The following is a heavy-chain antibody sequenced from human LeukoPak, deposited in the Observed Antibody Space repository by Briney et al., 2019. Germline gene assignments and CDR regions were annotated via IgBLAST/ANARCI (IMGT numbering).Heavy chain of an antibody. CDR3: ARRTDNWFDP. D-gene: IGHD1-1*01. CDR2: IYYSGST. Sequence: SETLSLTCTVSGGSISSYYWSWIRQPPGKGLEWIGYIYYSGSTNYNPSLKSRVTISVDTSKNQFSLKLTSVTAADTAVYYCARRTDNWFDPWGQGTLVTVSS. J-gene: IGHJ5*02. CDR1: GGSISSYY. V-gene: IGHV4-59*08.